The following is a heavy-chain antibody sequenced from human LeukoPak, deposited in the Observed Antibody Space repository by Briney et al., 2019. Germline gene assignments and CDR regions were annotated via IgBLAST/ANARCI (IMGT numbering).Heavy chain of an antibody. CDR2: ISYDGSNK. J-gene: IGHJ4*02. D-gene: IGHD3-3*01. V-gene: IGHV3-30-3*01. CDR1: GFTFSSYA. CDR3: TRSLSIFGRDFDY. Sequence: GRSLRLSCAASGFTFSSYAMHWVRQAPGKGLEWVAVISYDGSNKYYADSVKGRFTISRDNSKNTLYLQMNSLRAEDTAVYYCTRSLSIFGRDFDYWGQGTLVTVSS.